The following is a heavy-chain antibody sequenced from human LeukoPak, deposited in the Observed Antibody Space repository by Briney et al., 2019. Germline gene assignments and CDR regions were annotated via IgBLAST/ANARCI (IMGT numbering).Heavy chain of an antibody. Sequence: GGSLRLSCAASGFTFSTYSMNWVRQAPGKGLEWVSYISSSGSIINYAESVRGRFTISRDHAKNLLYLQMNSVRAEDTAVYYCWRDYEERTTDYWGQGTLVTVSS. CDR1: GFTFSTYS. J-gene: IGHJ4*02. D-gene: IGHD3-16*01. CDR3: WRDYEERTTDY. CDR2: ISSSGSII. V-gene: IGHV3-48*04.